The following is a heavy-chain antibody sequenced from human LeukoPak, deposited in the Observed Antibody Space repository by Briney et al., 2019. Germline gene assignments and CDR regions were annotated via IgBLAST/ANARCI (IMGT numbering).Heavy chain of an antibody. CDR3: ARVSGYSSSSIVSRNSGFDP. V-gene: IGHV4-34*01. D-gene: IGHD6-6*01. CDR2: INHSGST. J-gene: IGHJ5*02. Sequence: SETLSLTCAVYGGSFSGYYWSWIRQPPGKGLGWIGEINHSGSTNYNPPLKSRVTISVDTSKNQFSLKLSSVTAADTAVYYCARVSGYSSSSIVSRNSGFDPWGQGTLVTVSS. CDR1: GGSFSGYY.